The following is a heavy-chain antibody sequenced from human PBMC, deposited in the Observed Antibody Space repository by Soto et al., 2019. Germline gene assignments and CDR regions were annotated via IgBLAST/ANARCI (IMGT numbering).Heavy chain of an antibody. D-gene: IGHD6-13*01. V-gene: IGHV4-59*08. CDR3: ARHGRIAAAGIDY. CDR2: IYYSGST. CDR1: RCSISNYF. J-gene: IGHJ4*02. Sequence: SETLSLTCLVSRCSISNYFWTWIRQPPGKGLEWIGYIYYSGSTNYNPSLKSRVTISVDTSKNQFSLKLSSVTAADTAVYYCARHGRIAAAGIDYWGQGTLVTVSS.